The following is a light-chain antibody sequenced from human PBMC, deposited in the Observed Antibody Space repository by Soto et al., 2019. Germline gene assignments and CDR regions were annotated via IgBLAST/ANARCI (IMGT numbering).Light chain of an antibody. CDR1: QSVSSSY. Sequence: EIVLTQSPGTLSLSPGERSTLSCMAIQSVSSSYLAWYQQKPGQAPRLLIYRASSRATGIPDRFSGSGSGTDFTLTISSLQSEDFEVYYCQQYNNWPPTFGQGTRLEIK. CDR3: QQYNNWPPT. V-gene: IGKV3-20*01. CDR2: RAS. J-gene: IGKJ5*01.